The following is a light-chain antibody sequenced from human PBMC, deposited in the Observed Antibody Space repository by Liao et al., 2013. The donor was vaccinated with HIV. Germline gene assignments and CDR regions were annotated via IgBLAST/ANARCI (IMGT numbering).Light chain of an antibody. CDR1: NIGSKS. V-gene: IGLV3-21*01. Sequence: SYVLTQPPSVSVAPGETATITCGGNNIGSKSVHWYQQKPGQAPVLVIYYDSDRPSGIPERFSGSNSGNTATLTISRVEAGDEADYYCQVWDTSSDHGVFGGGTKLTVL. J-gene: IGLJ3*02. CDR2: YDS. CDR3: QVWDTSSDHGV.